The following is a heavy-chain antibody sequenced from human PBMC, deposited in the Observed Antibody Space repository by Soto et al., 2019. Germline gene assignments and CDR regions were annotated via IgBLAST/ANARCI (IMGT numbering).Heavy chain of an antibody. Sequence: QVQLQESGPGLVKPSQTLSLTCTVSGGSISNGGYYWCWIRQHPGKGLGWIGYIDYSWSNYYKPSLKIRVTISGDTSKNQFSLKPSSVTAADAAVYYCARAPGYWGQGTLVTVSS. V-gene: IGHV4-31*03. CDR2: IDYSWSN. CDR3: ARAPGY. J-gene: IGHJ4*02. CDR1: GGSISNGGYY.